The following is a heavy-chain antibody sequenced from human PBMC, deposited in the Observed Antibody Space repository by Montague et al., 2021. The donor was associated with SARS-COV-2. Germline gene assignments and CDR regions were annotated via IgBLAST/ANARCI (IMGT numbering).Heavy chain of an antibody. V-gene: IGHV2-5*02. J-gene: IGHJ3*02. CDR2: IYWDDDK. CDR3: ARIWGATRGDAFDI. D-gene: IGHD1-26*01. Sequence: PALVKPTQTLTLTCSFSGFSLRTSGVGVGWIRQPPGKALEWLAVIYWDDDKRYSPSLKSRLTITKDTSKNQVVHTMTNMDPVDTATYYCARIWGATRGDAFDIWGQGTMVTVSS. CDR1: GFSLRTSGVG.